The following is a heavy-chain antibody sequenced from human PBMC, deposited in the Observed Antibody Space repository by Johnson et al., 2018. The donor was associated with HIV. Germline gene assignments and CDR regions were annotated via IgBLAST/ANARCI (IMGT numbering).Heavy chain of an antibody. CDR3: ASSNYYDQDAFDI. CDR1: EFTFSTYV. Sequence: QVQLVESGGGAVQPGKSLRLSCAASEFTFSTYVMHWVRQAPGKGLEWVAVMSSDGSKKYYVDSVKGRFTISRDNAKNSLYLQMNSLRAEDTAVYYCASSNYYDQDAFDIWGQGTMVTVSS. V-gene: IGHV3-30*03. D-gene: IGHD3-16*01. J-gene: IGHJ3*02. CDR2: MSSDGSKK.